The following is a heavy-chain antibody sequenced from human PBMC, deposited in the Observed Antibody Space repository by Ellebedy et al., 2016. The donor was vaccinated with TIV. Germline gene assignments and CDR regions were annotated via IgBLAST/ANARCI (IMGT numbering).Heavy chain of an antibody. D-gene: IGHD3-22*01. V-gene: IGHV5-10-1*01. J-gene: IGHJ4*02. Sequence: WESLKISCKGSGYPLTNYWISWVRQLPGQGLEWMGRINPSDSYSNYGPSFPGHVTCSADGSSNTAYLQWRSLEASDAAVYYCARIKYYDRNDAMRDDLWGQGTLVTVSS. CDR3: ARIKYYDRNDAMRDDL. CDR2: INPSDSYS. CDR1: GYPLTNYW.